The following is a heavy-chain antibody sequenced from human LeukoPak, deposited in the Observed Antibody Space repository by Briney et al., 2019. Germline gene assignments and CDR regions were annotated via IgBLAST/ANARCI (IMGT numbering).Heavy chain of an antibody. CDR2: IYYSGST. CDR3: ARVRSWNDFDY. CDR1: GGSISSYY. Sequence: SETLSLTCTVSGGSISSYYWSWIRQPPGKGLGWIGYIYYSGSTYYNPSLKSRVTISIDTSKNQFSLRLSSVTAADTAVYYCARVRSWNDFDYWGQGTLVTVSS. D-gene: IGHD1-1*01. V-gene: IGHV4-59*01. J-gene: IGHJ4*02.